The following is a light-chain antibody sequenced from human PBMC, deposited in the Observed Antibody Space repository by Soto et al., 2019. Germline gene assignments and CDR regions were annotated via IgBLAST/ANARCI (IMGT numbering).Light chain of an antibody. J-gene: IGKJ4*01. Sequence: DIQMTQSPSSLSASVGDRVTITCRASQDLDRWLAWYQQKPGEAPKVLIYAASTLQSGVPSRFSGSGSGTDFTLTISSLQPEDFATYYCQQLNSYPLTFGGGTKVDIK. V-gene: IGKV1-12*01. CDR3: QQLNSYPLT. CDR2: AAS. CDR1: QDLDRW.